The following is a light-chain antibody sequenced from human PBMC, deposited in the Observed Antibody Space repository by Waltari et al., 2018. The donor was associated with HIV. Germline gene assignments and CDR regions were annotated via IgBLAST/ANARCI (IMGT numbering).Light chain of an antibody. V-gene: IGKV1-39*01. Sequence: IQMTQSHSFRSASVEDRLTIICRATESIGRYLNWYRPKPGKAPKLLIHTASTLESGVPARFSGSGSEAVFTLTINSLQPEDFATYFCQQSYRIPRTFGQGTTLKIK. CDR1: ESIGRY. CDR2: TAS. CDR3: QQSYRIPRT. J-gene: IGKJ2*02.